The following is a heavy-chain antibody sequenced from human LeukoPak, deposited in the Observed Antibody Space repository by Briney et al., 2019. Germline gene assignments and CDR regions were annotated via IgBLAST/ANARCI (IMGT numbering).Heavy chain of an antibody. D-gene: IGHD3-22*01. Sequence: ASVKVSCKASGYTFTSYAMNWVRQAPGQGLEWMGGIIPIFGTANYAQKFQGRVTITADESTSTAYMELSSLRSEDTAVYYCAADIVVVITTAPSFDYWGQGTLVTVSS. CDR3: AADIVVVITTAPSFDY. CDR1: GYTFTSYA. CDR2: IIPIFGTA. V-gene: IGHV1-69*13. J-gene: IGHJ4*02.